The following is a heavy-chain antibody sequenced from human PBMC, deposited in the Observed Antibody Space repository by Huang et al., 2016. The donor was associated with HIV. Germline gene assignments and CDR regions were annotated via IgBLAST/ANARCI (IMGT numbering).Heavy chain of an antibody. D-gene: IGHD6-13*01. CDR3: ASQHIGAAATWF. Sequence: QLQLQESGPGQVKPSETLSLTCTVSGDFISSTNYYWGWIRQSPGKGLEWVGSVYQRGSTDYNPSLKSRVTLSVDTSRNQFSLRLNSVTAADTAVYYCASQHIGAAATWFWGRGTQVAVSS. CDR2: VYQRGST. CDR1: GDFISSTNYY. V-gene: IGHV4-39*01. J-gene: IGHJ4*02.